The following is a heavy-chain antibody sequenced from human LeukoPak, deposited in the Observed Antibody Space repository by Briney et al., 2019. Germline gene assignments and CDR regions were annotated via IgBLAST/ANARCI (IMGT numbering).Heavy chain of an antibody. J-gene: IGHJ6*03. D-gene: IGHD5-18*01. CDR2: IIPIFGTA. CDR1: GGTFSSYA. Sequence: SVTVSCTASGGTFSSYAISWVRQAPGQGLEWMGGIIPIFGTANYAQKFQGRVTITTDEYTSTAYMELSSLRSEDTAVYYCARDRGGYSYGYYYYYYMDVWGKGTTVTVSS. CDR3: ARDRGGYSYGYYYYYYMDV. V-gene: IGHV1-69*05.